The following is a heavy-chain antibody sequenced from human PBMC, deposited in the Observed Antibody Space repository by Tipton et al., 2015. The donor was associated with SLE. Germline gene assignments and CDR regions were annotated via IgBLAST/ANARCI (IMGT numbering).Heavy chain of an antibody. D-gene: IGHD7-27*01. CDR1: GGSISSYY. V-gene: IGHV4-4*08. J-gene: IGHJ4*02. Sequence: TLSLTCTVSGGSISSYYWSWIRQPPGKGLEWIGYIYSSGSTNYNPSLKSRVTISVDTSKNQFSLKLSSVTAADTAVYYCAREGGTGDLDYWGQGTLVTVSS. CDR3: AREGGTGDLDY. CDR2: IYSSGST.